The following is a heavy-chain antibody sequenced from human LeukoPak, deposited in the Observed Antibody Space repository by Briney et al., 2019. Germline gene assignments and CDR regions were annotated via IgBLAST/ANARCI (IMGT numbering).Heavy chain of an antibody. CDR2: IIPIFGTA. Sequence: ASVKVSXKASGGTFSSYAISWVRQAPGQGLEWMGGIIPIFGTANYAQKFQGRVTITTDESTSTAYMELSSLRSEDTAVYYCARAGSGSYYDAFDIWGQGTMVTVSS. CDR1: GGTFSSYA. CDR3: ARAGSGSYYDAFDI. V-gene: IGHV1-69*05. J-gene: IGHJ3*02. D-gene: IGHD1-26*01.